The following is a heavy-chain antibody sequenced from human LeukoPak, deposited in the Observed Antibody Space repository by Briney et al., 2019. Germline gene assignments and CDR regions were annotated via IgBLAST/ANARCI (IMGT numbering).Heavy chain of an antibody. J-gene: IGHJ5*02. CDR3: AKSDYCDP. V-gene: IGHV3-74*01. CDR1: GFTFSNYR. Sequence: VSLSITGATSGFTFSNYRLMWLGQAQGKGLEWVSRIKNDASRTTYAEPVGGRFTISRDNARSMLYLQMNSLTVDDTGDYYCAKSDYCDPWGGGILVTVSS. D-gene: IGHD2/OR15-2a*01. CDR2: IKNDASRT.